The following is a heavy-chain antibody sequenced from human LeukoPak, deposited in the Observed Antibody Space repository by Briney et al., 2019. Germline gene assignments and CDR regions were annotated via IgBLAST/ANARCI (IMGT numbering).Heavy chain of an antibody. CDR2: IRSKADSYAT. J-gene: IGHJ4*02. Sequence: PGGSLRLSCAASGFTFSDSGMHWVRQASGKGLEWVGHIRSKADSYATVYAASGKGRFTITRDDSENTAYLKMNSLKTEDTAVYYCTSGGYCSSTSCYGENWGQGTLVTVSS. V-gene: IGHV3-73*01. CDR3: TSGGYCSSTSCYGEN. CDR1: GFTFSDSG. D-gene: IGHD2-2*01.